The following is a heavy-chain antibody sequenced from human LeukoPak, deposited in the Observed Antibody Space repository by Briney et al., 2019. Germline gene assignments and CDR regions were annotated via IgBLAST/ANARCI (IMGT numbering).Heavy chain of an antibody. CDR2: INPNSGGT. Sequence: ASVKVSCKASGYTFTGYYMHWVRQAPGQGLEWMGWINPNSGGTNYAQKFQGRVTMTTDTSTSTAYMELRSLRSDDTAVYYCARDRSIAVASEIDYWGQGTLVTVSS. V-gene: IGHV1-2*02. D-gene: IGHD6-19*01. J-gene: IGHJ4*02. CDR3: ARDRSIAVASEIDY. CDR1: GYTFTGYY.